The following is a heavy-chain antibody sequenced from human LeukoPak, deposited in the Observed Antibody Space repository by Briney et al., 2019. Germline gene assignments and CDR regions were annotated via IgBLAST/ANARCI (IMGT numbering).Heavy chain of an antibody. J-gene: IGHJ4*02. CDR1: GYTFTNYG. CDR3: ARGAAVGYSPSVEFDY. V-gene: IGHV1-18*01. CDR2: IRAYNGDT. Sequence: ASVKVSCKASGYTFTNYGISWVRQAPGQGLKWMGWIRAYNGDTKYAQNLQGRVTMTTDTSTTTAYMELRSLRSDDTAVYYCARGAAVGYSPSVEFDYWGQGTLVTVSS. D-gene: IGHD5-24*01.